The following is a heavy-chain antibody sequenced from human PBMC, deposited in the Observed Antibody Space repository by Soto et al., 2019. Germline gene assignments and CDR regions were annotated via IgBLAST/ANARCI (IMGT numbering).Heavy chain of an antibody. CDR2: IYYSGST. CDR1: GGSISSGGYY. J-gene: IGHJ5*02. D-gene: IGHD6-6*01. V-gene: IGHV4-31*03. CDR3: ARDSGTSIALIDP. Sequence: PSETLSLTCTVSGGSISSGGYYWSWIRQHPGKGLEWIGYIYYSGSTYYNPSLESRVTISVDTSKNQFSLKLSSVTAADTAVYYCARDSGTSIALIDPWGQGTLVTVSS.